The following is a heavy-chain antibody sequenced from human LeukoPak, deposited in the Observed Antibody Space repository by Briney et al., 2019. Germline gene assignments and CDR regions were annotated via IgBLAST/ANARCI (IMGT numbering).Heavy chain of an antibody. J-gene: IGHJ4*02. CDR1: GFTFSTYG. D-gene: IGHD2-15*01. CDR3: AQDPGYCSGGSCYYFDY. V-gene: IGHV3-30*18. Sequence: SGGSLRLSCAASGFTFSTYGMHWVRQTPGKGLEWVAVISYAGSNTYYADSVKGRFTISRDNSKNTLYLQMNSLRAEDTAVYYCAQDPGYCSGGSCYYFDYWGQGTLVTVSS. CDR2: ISYAGSNT.